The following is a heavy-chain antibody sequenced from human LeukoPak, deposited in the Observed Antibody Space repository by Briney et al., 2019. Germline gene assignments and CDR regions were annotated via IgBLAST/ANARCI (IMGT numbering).Heavy chain of an antibody. CDR3: AKGYYDFWGVYEWVFDY. CDR1: GFTFSSYW. V-gene: IGHV3-7*01. D-gene: IGHD3-3*01. Sequence: GGSLRLSCAASGFTFSSYWMSWVRQAPGKGLEWVANIKQDGSEKYYVDSVKGRCTISRDNSKNTLYLQMNSLRAEGTAVYYCAKGYYDFWGVYEWVFDYWGQGTLVTVSS. J-gene: IGHJ4*02. CDR2: IKQDGSEK.